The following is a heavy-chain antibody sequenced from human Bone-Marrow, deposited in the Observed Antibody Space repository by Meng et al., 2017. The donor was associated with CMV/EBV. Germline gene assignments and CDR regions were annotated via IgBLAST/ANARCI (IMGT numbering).Heavy chain of an antibody. Sequence: FTFSSYWMHWVRQAPGKGLVWVSRINSDGSSATYADSVKGRFTISRDNAKNTLYLQMNSLRAEDTAVYYCARDSLADTSAYYYGPPGYWGQGTLVTVSS. CDR3: ARDSLADTSAYYYGPPGY. V-gene: IGHV3-74*01. D-gene: IGHD3-22*01. CDR2: INSDGSSA. CDR1: FTFSSYW. J-gene: IGHJ4*02.